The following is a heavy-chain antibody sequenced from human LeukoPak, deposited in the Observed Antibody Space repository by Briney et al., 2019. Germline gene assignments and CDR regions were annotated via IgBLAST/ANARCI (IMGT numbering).Heavy chain of an antibody. V-gene: IGHV2-5*02. D-gene: IGHD3-22*01. CDR2: WDDDK. CDR3: AHSYDSSGYYAWWFDP. Sequence: WDDDKRYSPSLKSRLTITKDTSKNQVVLTMTNMDPVDTATYYCAHSYDSSGYYAWWFDPWGQGTLVTVSS. J-gene: IGHJ5*02.